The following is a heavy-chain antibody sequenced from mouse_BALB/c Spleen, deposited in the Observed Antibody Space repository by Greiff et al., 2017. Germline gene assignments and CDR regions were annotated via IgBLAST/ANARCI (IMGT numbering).Heavy chain of an antibody. CDR3: AGYYELPWFAY. CDR1: GFAFSSYD. Sequence: EVQRVESGGGLVKPGGSLKLSCAASGFAFSSYDMSWVRQTPEKGLEWVAYISSGGGSTYYPDTVKGRFTISRDNAKNTLYLQMSSLKSEDTAMYYCAGYYELPWFAYWGQGTLVTVSA. V-gene: IGHV5-12-1*01. J-gene: IGHJ3*01. D-gene: IGHD2-4*01. CDR2: ISSGGGST.